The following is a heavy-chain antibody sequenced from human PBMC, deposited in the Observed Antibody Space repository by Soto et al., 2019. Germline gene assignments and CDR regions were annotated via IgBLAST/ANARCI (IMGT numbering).Heavy chain of an antibody. D-gene: IGHD2-8*01. CDR3: AGRFCSNGVCPFDS. J-gene: IGHJ4*02. CDR1: GFTFSDYS. V-gene: IGHV3-21*01. CDR2: ISRDSRAN. Sequence: ESGGGLVKPGGSLTLSCAASGFTFSDYSMSWVRQAPGKGLEWVSSISRDSRANYYADSLKGRVTVSRDNAKNSVSLQMSSLRGEDTAVYYCAGRFCSNGVCPFDSWGQGTLVSVSS.